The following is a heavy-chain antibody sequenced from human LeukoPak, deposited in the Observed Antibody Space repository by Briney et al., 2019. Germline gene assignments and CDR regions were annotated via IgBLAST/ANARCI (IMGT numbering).Heavy chain of an antibody. V-gene: IGHV1-18*01. CDR1: GYTFTSYG. CDR3: ARWRLYIIFVYY. D-gene: IGHD3-10*01. Sequence: ASVKVSCKASGYTFTSYGISWVRQAPGQGLEWMGWISPYNGNTNYAQKLQGRVTMTTDAYTSTAYMELSSLRSDDTAVYYLARWRLYIIFVYYWGEGNLVTVSS. J-gene: IGHJ4*02. CDR2: ISPYNGNT.